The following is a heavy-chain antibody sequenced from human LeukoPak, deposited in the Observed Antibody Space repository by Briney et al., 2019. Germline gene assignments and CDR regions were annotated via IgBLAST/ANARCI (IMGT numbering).Heavy chain of an antibody. V-gene: IGHV3-23*01. D-gene: IGHD3-3*01. CDR1: GFXFSSYA. CDR3: AKAPGPEWLFDY. J-gene: IGHJ4*02. CDR2: ISGSGGST. Sequence: GGSLRLSCAASGFXFSSYAISWVRQAPGKGLEWVSAISGSGGSTYYADSVKGRFTISRDNSKNTLYLQMNSLRAEDTAVYYCAKAPGPEWLFDYWGQGTLVTVSS.